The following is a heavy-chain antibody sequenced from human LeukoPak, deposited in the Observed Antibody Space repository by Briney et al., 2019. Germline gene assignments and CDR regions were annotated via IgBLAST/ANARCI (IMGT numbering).Heavy chain of an antibody. D-gene: IGHD4-23*01. J-gene: IGHJ4*02. Sequence: GTSLRLSCAASTFTLRTYGMHWVRQAPGKGLEWVALISHDGTNEYYADSVKGRFTISRDNAKNSLSLQMNSLRAEDTAVYYCARDETPYYWGQGTLVTVSS. V-gene: IGHV3-30*03. CDR2: ISHDGTNE. CDR3: ARDETPYY. CDR1: TFTLRTYG.